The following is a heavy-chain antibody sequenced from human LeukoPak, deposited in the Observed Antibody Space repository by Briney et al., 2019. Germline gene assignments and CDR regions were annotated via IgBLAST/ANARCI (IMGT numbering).Heavy chain of an antibody. CDR1: GFTFSSYA. V-gene: IGHV3-23*01. CDR3: AKGYSSSWYVWDY. D-gene: IGHD6-13*01. Sequence: GGSLRLSRAASGFTFSSYAMSWVRQAPGKGLEWVSAISGSGGSTYYADSVKGRFTISRDNSKNTLYLQMNSLRAEDTAVYYCAKGYSSSWYVWDYWGQGTLVTVSS. J-gene: IGHJ4*02. CDR2: ISGSGGST.